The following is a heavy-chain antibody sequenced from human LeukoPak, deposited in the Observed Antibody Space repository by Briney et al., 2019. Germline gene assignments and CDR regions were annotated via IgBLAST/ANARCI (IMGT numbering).Heavy chain of an antibody. Sequence: GGSLRLSCAASGFTFSSYAMSWVRQAPGKGLEWVSDIYTGGSTYYADSVKGRFTISRDISKNTLFLQMSSLRVEDTAMYYCARARIIAAAGTLDAFDIWGQGTMVTVSS. V-gene: IGHV3-23*03. D-gene: IGHD6-13*01. J-gene: IGHJ3*02. CDR2: IYTGGST. CDR1: GFTFSSYA. CDR3: ARARIIAAAGTLDAFDI.